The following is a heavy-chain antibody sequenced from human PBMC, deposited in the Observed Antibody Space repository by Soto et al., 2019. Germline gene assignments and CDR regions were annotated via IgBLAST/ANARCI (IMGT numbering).Heavy chain of an antibody. V-gene: IGHV3-23*01. CDR3: AKEGEHSSGWANFDY. Sequence: EVQLLESGEGLVQPGGSLRLSCAASGFTFSSYAMSWVRQAPGKGLEWVSAISGSGISTYYADSVKGRFTISRDNSKNTLYLQMSSLRAEDTAVYYCAKEGEHSSGWANFDYWGQGTLVTVSS. J-gene: IGHJ4*02. CDR1: GFTFSSYA. D-gene: IGHD6-19*01. CDR2: ISGSGIST.